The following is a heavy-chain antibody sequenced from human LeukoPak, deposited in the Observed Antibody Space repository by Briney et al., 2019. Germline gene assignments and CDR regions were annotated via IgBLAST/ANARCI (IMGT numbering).Heavy chain of an antibody. CDR1: GYTFTTYA. V-gene: IGHV1-3*01. CDR2: INAGNGNT. Sequence: ASVNVSCKASGYTFTTYAIHWVRQAPGQSLEWMGWINAGNGNTKYSQRFQDRVTITRDTSASTAYMELSSLRSEDTAVYFCARSGGDSVDYWGQGTLVTVSS. J-gene: IGHJ4*02. CDR3: ARSGGDSVDY. D-gene: IGHD2-21*02.